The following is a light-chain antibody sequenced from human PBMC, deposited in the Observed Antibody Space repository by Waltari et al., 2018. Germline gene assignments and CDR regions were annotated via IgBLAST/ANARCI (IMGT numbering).Light chain of an antibody. CDR2: EVT. V-gene: IGLV2-23*02. Sequence: QSALTQPASVSGSPGQSITISCTGTTSDVGYYNLVSWYQQHPGQAPKLMIYEVTKRPSGVSDRFSCFKSGHTASLTISGLQAEDEANYYGCSYALSGAVVFGGGTKLTVL. J-gene: IGLJ2*01. CDR3: CSYALSGAVV. CDR1: TSDVGYYNL.